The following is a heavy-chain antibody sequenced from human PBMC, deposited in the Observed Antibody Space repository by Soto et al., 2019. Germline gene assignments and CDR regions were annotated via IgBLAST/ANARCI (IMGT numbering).Heavy chain of an antibody. CDR1: GGSISSSSYY. D-gene: IGHD3-3*01. J-gene: IGHJ4*02. CDR3: ARSNLGEVITDPFDY. V-gene: IGHV4-39*01. Sequence: SETLSLTCTVSGGSISSSSYYWGWIRQPPGKGLEWIGSIYYSGSTYYNPSLKSRVTISVDTSKNQFSLKLSSVTAADTAVYYCARSNLGEVITDPFDYWGQGTLVTVSS. CDR2: IYYSGST.